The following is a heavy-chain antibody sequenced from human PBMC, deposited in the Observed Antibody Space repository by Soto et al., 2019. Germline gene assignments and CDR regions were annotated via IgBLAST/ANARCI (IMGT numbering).Heavy chain of an antibody. CDR3: ARVPSSPYCSSTSCYRRYYYYGMDV. D-gene: IGHD2-2*01. J-gene: IGHJ6*02. CDR2: IYHSGST. CDR1: GGSISSSNW. Sequence: SETLSLTCAVSGGSISSSNWGSWVRQPPGXGLEWIGEIYHSGSTNYNPSLKSRVTISVGKSKNQFSLKLSSVTAADTAVYYCARVPSSPYCSSTSCYRRYYYYGMDVWGQGTTVTVSS. V-gene: IGHV4-4*02.